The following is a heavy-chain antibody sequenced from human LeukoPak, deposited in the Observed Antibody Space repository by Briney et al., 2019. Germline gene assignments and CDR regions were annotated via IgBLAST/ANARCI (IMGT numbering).Heavy chain of an antibody. CDR3: ASSRCSGGSCYSGLDY. CDR1: GYTFTSYD. V-gene: IGHV1-8*01. J-gene: IGHJ4*02. CDR2: MNPNSGNT. Sequence: ASVKVSCRASGYTFTSYDINWVRQATGQGREGMGWMNPNSGNTGYAQKFQGRVNMTRNTSISTAYMELSSLRSGDTAVYYCASSRCSGGSCYSGLDYWGQGTLVTVSS. D-gene: IGHD2-15*01.